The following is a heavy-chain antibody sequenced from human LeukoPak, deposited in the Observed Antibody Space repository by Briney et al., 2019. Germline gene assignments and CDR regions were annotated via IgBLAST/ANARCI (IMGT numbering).Heavy chain of an antibody. V-gene: IGHV4-39*07. J-gene: IGHJ5*02. D-gene: IGHD1-26*01. CDR1: GGSISSSSYY. Sequence: SETLSLTCTVSGGSISSSSYYWGWIRQPPGKGLEWIGSIYYSGSTNYNPSPKSRVTISVDTSKNQFSLKLSSVTAADTAVYYCARERVVGGRNWFDPWGQGTLVTVSS. CDR2: IYYSGST. CDR3: ARERVVGGRNWFDP.